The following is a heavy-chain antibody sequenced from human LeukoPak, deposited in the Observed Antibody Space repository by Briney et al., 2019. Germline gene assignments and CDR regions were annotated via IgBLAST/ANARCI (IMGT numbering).Heavy chain of an antibody. J-gene: IGHJ6*02. Sequence: GASVKVSCKASGGTFSSYAISWVRQAPGQGLEWMGGIIPIFGTANYAQKFQDRVTITADESTSTAYMELSSLRSEDTAVYYCARHGTGEYYYYGMDVWGQGTTVTVSS. CDR3: ARHGTGEYYYYGMDV. D-gene: IGHD3/OR15-3a*01. V-gene: IGHV1-69*13. CDR1: GGTFSSYA. CDR2: IIPIFGTA.